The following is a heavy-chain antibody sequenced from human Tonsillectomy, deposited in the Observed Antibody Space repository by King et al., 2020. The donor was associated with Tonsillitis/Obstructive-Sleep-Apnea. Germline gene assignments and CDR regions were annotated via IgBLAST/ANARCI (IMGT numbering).Heavy chain of an antibody. CDR2: INHSGST. CDR1: GGSFSGYN. V-gene: IGHV4-34*01. D-gene: IGHD7-27*01. CDR3: AGQNLWGYYLDY. Sequence: VQLQQWGAGLLKPSETLSLTCAVYGGSFSGYNWTWIRQPPGKGLEWIGEINHSGSTTSDPSLKSRVTISLDTSKNQFSLKLSSVTAADTAVYYCAGQNLWGYYLDYWGQGTPVTVSS. J-gene: IGHJ4*02.